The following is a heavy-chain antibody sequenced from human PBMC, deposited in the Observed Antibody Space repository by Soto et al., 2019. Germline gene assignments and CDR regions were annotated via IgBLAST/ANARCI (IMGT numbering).Heavy chain of an antibody. CDR1: GFTFSSYD. Sequence: EVQLVESGGGLVQPGGSLRLSCAASGFTFSSYDMHWVRQATGKGLEWVSAIGTAGDTYYPGSVKGRFTISRENAKNSLYLQMNSLRAGDTAVYYCARLFEGERYFDLWGRGTLVTVSS. CDR3: ARLFEGERYFDL. D-gene: IGHD2-21*01. J-gene: IGHJ2*01. V-gene: IGHV3-13*01. CDR2: IGTAGDT.